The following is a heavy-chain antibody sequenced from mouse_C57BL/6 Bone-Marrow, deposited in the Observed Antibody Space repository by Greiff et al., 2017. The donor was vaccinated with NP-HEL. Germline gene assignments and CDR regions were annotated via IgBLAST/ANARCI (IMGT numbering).Heavy chain of an antibody. J-gene: IGHJ4*01. D-gene: IGHD1-1*01. Sequence: VQLQQSGAELVKPGASVKISCKASGYAFSSYWMNWVKERPGKGLEWIGQIYPGDGDTKYNGKFKGKATLTAAKSSSTASMQVSSLTSEDSAVYFCARGDYGSSRFGYAMDYWGQGTSVTVSS. V-gene: IGHV1-80*01. CDR2: IYPGDGDT. CDR1: GYAFSSYW. CDR3: ARGDYGSSRFGYAMDY.